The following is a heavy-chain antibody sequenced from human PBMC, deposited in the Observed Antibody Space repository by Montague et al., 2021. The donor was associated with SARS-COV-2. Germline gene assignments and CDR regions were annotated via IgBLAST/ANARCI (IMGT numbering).Heavy chain of an antibody. J-gene: IGHJ4*02. CDR3: AKDPNYDFWSGYYFDY. CDR2: IYSGGSSP. Sequence: SLRLSCAASGFTVSNYALSWVRQAPGKGLEWVSVIYSGGSSPYYSYSXXVLFTISRDNSKNTLYLQMNSLRAEDTAVSYCAKDPNYDFWSGYYFDYWGQGTLVTVSS. V-gene: IGHV3-23*03. D-gene: IGHD3-3*01. CDR1: GFTVSNYA.